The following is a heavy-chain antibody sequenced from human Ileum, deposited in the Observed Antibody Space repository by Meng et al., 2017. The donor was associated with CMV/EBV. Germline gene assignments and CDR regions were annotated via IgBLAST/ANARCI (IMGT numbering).Heavy chain of an antibody. CDR3: ARAAGGLWGRFGMDV. Sequence: SGFTVSSNFMNWVRQAPGKGLEWVSVIFSNGNTYYADSVKGRFTISRDNSMNTLHLQMHSLRAEDSAVYYCARAAGGLWGRFGMDVWGQGTMVTVSS. V-gene: IGHV3-53*01. CDR2: IFSNGNT. CDR1: GFTVSSNF. J-gene: IGHJ6*02. D-gene: IGHD2-21*01.